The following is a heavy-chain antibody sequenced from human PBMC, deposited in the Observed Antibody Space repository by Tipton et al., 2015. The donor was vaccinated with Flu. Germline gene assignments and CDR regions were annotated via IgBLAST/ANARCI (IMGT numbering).Heavy chain of an antibody. V-gene: IGHV3-23*01. CDR3: AKAKDIVVVVAATPYFDY. CDR1: GFTFSSYA. CDR2: ISGSGGST. D-gene: IGHD2-15*01. Sequence: SLRLSCAASGFTFSSYAMGWVRQAPGKGLEWVSAISGSGGSTYYADSVKGRFTISRDNSKNTLYLQMNSLRAEDTAVYYCAKAKDIVVVVAATPYFDYWGQGTLVTVSS. J-gene: IGHJ4*02.